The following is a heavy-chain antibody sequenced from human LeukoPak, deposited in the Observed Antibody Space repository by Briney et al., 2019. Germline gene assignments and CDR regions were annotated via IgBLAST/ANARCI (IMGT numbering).Heavy chain of an antibody. V-gene: IGHV4-61*01. J-gene: IGHJ3*02. CDR1: GGSVSSGSYY. CDR2: IYYSGST. D-gene: IGHD1-7*01. CDR3: ARVIIGTTNFDI. Sequence: SETLSLTCTVSGGSVSSGSYYWSWIRQPPGKGLEWIGYIYYSGSTNYNPSLKSRVTISVDTSKNQFSLKLSSVTAADTAVYYCARVIIGTTNFDIWGQGTMVTVPS.